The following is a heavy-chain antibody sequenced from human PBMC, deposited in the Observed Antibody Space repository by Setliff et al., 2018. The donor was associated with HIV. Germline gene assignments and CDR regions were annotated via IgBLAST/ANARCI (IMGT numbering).Heavy chain of an antibody. J-gene: IGHJ4*02. D-gene: IGHD1-26*01. CDR3: ARGRDSWGVGAWGY. CDR1: GFTFSNAW. Sequence: PGGSLRLSCAASGFTFSNAWMSWVRQAPGKGLEWVANINTDGTKKYYVASVKGRFTTSRDNAKNSLYLQMNSLRAEDTAVYYCARGRDSWGVGAWGYWGQGTQVTVSS. CDR2: INTDGTKK. V-gene: IGHV3-7*03.